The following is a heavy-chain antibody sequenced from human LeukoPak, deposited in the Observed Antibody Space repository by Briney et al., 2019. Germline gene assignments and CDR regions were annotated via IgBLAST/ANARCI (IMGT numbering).Heavy chain of an antibody. CDR2: INHSGST. D-gene: IGHD3-10*01. Sequence: SETLSLTCAVYGGSFRGYYWSWIRQPPGKGLEWIGEINHSGSTNYNPSLKSRVTISVDTSKNQFSLKLSSVTAADTAVYYCARGREMVRGVIITSPPRYYYYGMDVWGKGTTVTVSS. J-gene: IGHJ6*04. CDR3: ARGREMVRGVIITSPPRYYYYGMDV. CDR1: GGSFRGYY. V-gene: IGHV4-34*01.